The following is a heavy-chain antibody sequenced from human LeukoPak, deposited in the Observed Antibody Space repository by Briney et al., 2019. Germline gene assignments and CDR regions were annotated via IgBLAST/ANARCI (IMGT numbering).Heavy chain of an antibody. CDR3: AGGGGIGSGSYSFDY. CDR1: GGSISSHY. V-gene: IGHV4-59*11. Sequence: PSETLSLTCTASGGSISSHYGSRIRHPPGKGLEWMGYICGSGSANYNPAPVSRVSTAVDATKNHFSLKLSSVTAADTAVEYCAGGGGIGSGSYSFDYWGQGTLVTVSS. CDR2: ICGSGSA. J-gene: IGHJ4*02. D-gene: IGHD3-10*01.